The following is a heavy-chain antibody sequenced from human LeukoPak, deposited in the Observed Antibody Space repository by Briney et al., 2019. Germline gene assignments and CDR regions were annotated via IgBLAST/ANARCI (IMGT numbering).Heavy chain of an antibody. Sequence: PGGSLRLSCVASGFTFNSNWMSWVRQAPGKGLEWVANIKQDGSEKYYVDSVKGRFTISRDNAKYSVSLQMNSLRVEDTAVYYCARDKYYDRYFDSWGQGTLVTVSS. J-gene: IGHJ4*02. CDR3: ARDKYYDRYFDS. CDR1: GFTFNSNW. D-gene: IGHD3-22*01. CDR2: IKQDGSEK. V-gene: IGHV3-7*01.